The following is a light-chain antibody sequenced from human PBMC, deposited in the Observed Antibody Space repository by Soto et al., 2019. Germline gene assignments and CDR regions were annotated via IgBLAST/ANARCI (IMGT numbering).Light chain of an antibody. V-gene: IGKV1-6*01. J-gene: IGKJ1*01. CDR2: GAY. CDR1: QDIRND. CDR3: LHDHNFPWT. Sequence: AIQMTQSPSSLSASVKDRVTITCRASQDIRNDLGWYQQKPGEAPKLLIYGAYNLQSGVPSRFSGSRSGTRFTLTINSLQPEDIGTYYCLHDHNFPWTFGQGTKVDIK.